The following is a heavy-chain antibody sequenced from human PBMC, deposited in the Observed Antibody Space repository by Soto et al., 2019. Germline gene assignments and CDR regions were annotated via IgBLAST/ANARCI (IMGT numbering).Heavy chain of an antibody. CDR2: IGTAGDT. V-gene: IGHV3-13*01. CDR1: GFTFSSYD. CDR3: ARAHPQPLAAAVRIGDAFDI. Sequence: GGSLRLSCAASGFTFSSYDMHWVRQATGKGLEWVSAIGTAGDTYYPGSVKGRFTISRENAKNSLYLQMNSLRAGDTAVYYCARAHPQPLAAAVRIGDAFDIWGQGTMVTVSS. D-gene: IGHD6-13*01. J-gene: IGHJ3*02.